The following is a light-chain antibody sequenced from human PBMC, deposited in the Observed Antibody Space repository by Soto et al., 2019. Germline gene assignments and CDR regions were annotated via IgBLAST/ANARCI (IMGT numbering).Light chain of an antibody. J-gene: IGKJ4*01. CDR2: LAS. CDR3: QYLNSFPPT. Sequence: IQLTQSPSSLSASVGERVTITCRASQVISKYLAWYQQKPGTAPKLLIYLASTLQGGVPSRFSGSGSVTDFSLTISSLQPEDVATYYCQYLNSFPPTFGGGTKVEIK. V-gene: IGKV1-9*01. CDR1: QVISKY.